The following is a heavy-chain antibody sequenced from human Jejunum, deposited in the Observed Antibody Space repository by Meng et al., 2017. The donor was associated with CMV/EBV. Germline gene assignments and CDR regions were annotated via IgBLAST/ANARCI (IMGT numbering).Heavy chain of an antibody. CDR1: GYMITRYN. V-gene: IGHV7-4-1*02. J-gene: IGHJ1*01. D-gene: IGHD6-13*01. CDR3: ATGSVAADGKGY. Sequence: SCKASGYMITRYNINWVRQAPGQWLEWMGYINPKTANPTYVQGFTGRFVFSLDTSVSTAYLQISSLEAEDTAVYYCATGSVAADGKGYWGQGTLVTVSS. CDR2: INPKTANP.